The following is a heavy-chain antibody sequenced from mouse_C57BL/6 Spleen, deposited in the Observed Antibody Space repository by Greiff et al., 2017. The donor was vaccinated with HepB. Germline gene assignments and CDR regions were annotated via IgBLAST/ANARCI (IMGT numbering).Heavy chain of an antibody. V-gene: IGHV5-6*01. D-gene: IGHD2-14*01. CDR1: GFTFSSYG. CDR3: ARQGVRPFAY. J-gene: IGHJ3*01. CDR2: ISSGGSYT. Sequence: EVKLVESGGDLVKPGGSLKLSCAASGFTFSSYGMSWVRQTPDKRLEWVATISSGGSYTYYPDSVKGRFTISRDNAKNTLYLQMSSLKSEDTAMYYCARQGVRPFAYWGQGTLVTVSA.